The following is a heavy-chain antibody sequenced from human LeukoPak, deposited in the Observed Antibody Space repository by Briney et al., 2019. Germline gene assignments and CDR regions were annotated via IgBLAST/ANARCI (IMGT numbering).Heavy chain of an antibody. CDR2: IISIFGTA. V-gene: IGHV1-69*13. J-gene: IGHJ4*02. Sequence: GASVKVSCKASGGTFSSYAISWVRQAPGQGLEWMGGIISIFGTANYAQKFQGRVTITADESTSTAYMELSSLRSEDTAVYYCAGRVMTTVTTKLHPLDYWGQGTLVTVSS. CDR3: AGRVMTTVTTKLHPLDY. CDR1: GGTFSSYA. D-gene: IGHD4-17*01.